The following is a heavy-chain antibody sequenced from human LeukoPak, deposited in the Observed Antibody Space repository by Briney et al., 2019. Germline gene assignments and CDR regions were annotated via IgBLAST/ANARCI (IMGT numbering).Heavy chain of an antibody. J-gene: IGHJ4*02. CDR3: ARGGSSSWVDY. V-gene: IGHV3-53*01. CDR2: MYGTGNI. D-gene: IGHD6-13*01. CDR1: GFTVSTTY. Sequence: GGSLRLSCAASGFTVSTTYMSWVRQAPGKGLEWVSFMYGTGNIYYADSVKGRFTISRDNSNNKFYLQMNSLEAADTAVYYCARGGSSSWVDYWGQGTLVTVSS.